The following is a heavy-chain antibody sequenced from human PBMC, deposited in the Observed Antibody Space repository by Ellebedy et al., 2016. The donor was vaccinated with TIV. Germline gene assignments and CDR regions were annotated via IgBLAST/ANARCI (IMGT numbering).Heavy chain of an antibody. V-gene: IGHV1-2*02. J-gene: IGHJ4*02. Sequence: ASVKVSXXVSGYTLTELSMHWVRQAPGQGLEWMGWINPNSGGTNYAQKFQGRVTITRDTSASTAYMELSSLRSEDTAVYYCARDKPYHSSGCYDYWGQGTLVTVSS. CDR3: ARDKPYHSSGCYDY. CDR2: INPNSGGT. D-gene: IGHD6-19*01. CDR1: GYTLTELS.